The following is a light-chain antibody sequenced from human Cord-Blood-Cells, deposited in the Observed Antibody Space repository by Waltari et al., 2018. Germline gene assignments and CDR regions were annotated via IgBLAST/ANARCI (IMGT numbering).Light chain of an antibody. J-gene: IGKJ1*01. CDR3: QQSYSTPWT. Sequence: DTQMTQSASSLSASVGDRVTLTSRASQSISSYLNWYQQKPGKAPKLLIYAASSLQSGVPSRFSGSGSGTDFTLTISSLQPEDFATYYCQQSYSTPWTFGQGTKVEIK. CDR1: QSISSY. V-gene: IGKV1-39*01. CDR2: AAS.